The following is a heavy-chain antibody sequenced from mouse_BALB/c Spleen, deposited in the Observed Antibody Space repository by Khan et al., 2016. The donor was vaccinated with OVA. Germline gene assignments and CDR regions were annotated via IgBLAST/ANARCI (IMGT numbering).Heavy chain of an antibody. CDR2: INPSSGYT. V-gene: IGHV1-4*01. Sequence: VQGVESGAELVKPGASVKMSCKASGYTFTSYTMHWVKQRPGQGLEWIGYINPSSGYTKYNQKFKDKATLTADKSSSTAYMQLSSLTSEDAAVYYCARKSTRASYWGQGTTLTVSS. J-gene: IGHJ2*01. D-gene: IGHD3-1*01. CDR3: ARKSTRASY. CDR1: GYTFTSYT.